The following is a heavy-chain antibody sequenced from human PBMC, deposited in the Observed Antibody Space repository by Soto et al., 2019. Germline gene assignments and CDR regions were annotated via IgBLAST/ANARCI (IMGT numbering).Heavy chain of an antibody. V-gene: IGHV3-30*18. CDR2: VSSDGGRR. CDR3: AKSWNLDFSATWYAPDY. J-gene: IGHJ4*02. D-gene: IGHD6-13*01. Sequence: TGGSLRLSCAASGFTFSSYSMHWVRQAPGKGLEWLGVVSSDGGRRYYADSVRGRLNISRDNPKNTLYLQLDRLSADDTAVYYCAKSWNLDFSATWYAPDYWGQGTLVTVSS. CDR1: GFTFSSYS.